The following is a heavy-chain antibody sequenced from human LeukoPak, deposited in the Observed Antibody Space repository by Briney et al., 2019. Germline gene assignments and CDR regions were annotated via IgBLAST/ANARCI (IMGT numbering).Heavy chain of an antibody. CDR2: INHSGST. J-gene: IGHJ4*02. CDR3: ARGWSLYRITGTTNIDY. CDR1: GFTFSSYA. V-gene: IGHV4-34*01. D-gene: IGHD1-20*01. Sequence: PGGSLRLSYAASGFTFSSYAMYWVRQAPGKGLEWIGEINHSGSTNYNPSLKSRVTISVDTSKNQFSLKLSSVTAADTAVYYCARGWSLYRITGTTNIDYWGQGTLVTVSS.